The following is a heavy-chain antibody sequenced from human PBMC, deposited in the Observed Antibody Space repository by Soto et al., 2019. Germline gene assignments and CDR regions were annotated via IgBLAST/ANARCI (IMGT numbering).Heavy chain of an antibody. CDR3: AKVPGYRVLGGMDV. D-gene: IGHD6-13*01. CDR2: ISYDGSKK. Sequence: QVQLVESGGGVVQPGRSLRLSCAASGFTVSSYGMHWVRQAPGKGLEWVAVISYDGSKKDYADSVKGRFTMSRDNSKNTLYLQMITLRAEDTAVYYCAKVPGYRVLGGMDVWGQGTTVTVSS. V-gene: IGHV3-30*18. CDR1: GFTVSSYG. J-gene: IGHJ6*02.